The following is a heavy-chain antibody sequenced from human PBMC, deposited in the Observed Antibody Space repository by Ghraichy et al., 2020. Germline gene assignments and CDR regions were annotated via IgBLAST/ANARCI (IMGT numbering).Heavy chain of an antibody. Sequence: GESLNISCAVSGFTSGINWMRWIRQAPGKGLEWVASIKEDGSDKYYVDSVRGRFSISRDNAKNSLYLQMNSLRVEDTAIYYCTTGLSCSGGRCHHPLDRWGQGTLVTVSS. V-gene: IGHV3-7*03. D-gene: IGHD2-15*01. CDR2: IKEDGSDK. CDR3: TTGLSCSGGRCHHPLDR. CDR1: GFTSGINW. J-gene: IGHJ5*02.